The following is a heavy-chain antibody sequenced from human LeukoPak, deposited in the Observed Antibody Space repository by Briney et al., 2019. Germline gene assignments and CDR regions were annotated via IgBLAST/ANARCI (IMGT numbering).Heavy chain of an antibody. CDR2: ISYDGSTK. J-gene: IGHJ4*02. V-gene: IGHV3-30-3*01. D-gene: IGHD1-26*01. CDR1: GFTFSNYA. Sequence: PGGSLRLSCAVSGFTFSNYAIPWVRQAPGKGLEWVAFISYDGSTKYYADSVKGRFTISRDNSRNTLVLQMNSLRAEDTAVYYCARDLSERYSTDYWGQGTLVTVSS. CDR3: ARDLSERYSTDY.